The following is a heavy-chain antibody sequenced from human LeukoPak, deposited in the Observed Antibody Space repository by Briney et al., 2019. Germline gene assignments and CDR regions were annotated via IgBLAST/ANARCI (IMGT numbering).Heavy chain of an antibody. Sequence: LAGGSLRLSCAASRFTFSSYGMSWVRQAPGKGLEWVSVISGSDGSTYYADSVKGRFTISRDNSKNTLYLQMYSLRVEDTAVYYCAKDGGYYDFDSWGQGTLVTVSS. D-gene: IGHD5-12*01. CDR3: AKDGGYYDFDS. V-gene: IGHV3-23*01. J-gene: IGHJ4*02. CDR2: ISGSDGST. CDR1: RFTFSSYG.